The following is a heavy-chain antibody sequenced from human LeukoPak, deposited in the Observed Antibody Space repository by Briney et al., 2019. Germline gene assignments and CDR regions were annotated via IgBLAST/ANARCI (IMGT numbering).Heavy chain of an antibody. J-gene: IGHJ6*02. CDR2: INHSGST. CDR3: AIPITGTTYYGMDV. V-gene: IGHV4-34*01. Sequence: PSETLSLTCAVYGGSFSGYYWSWIRQPPGKGLEWIGEINHSGSTNYNPSLKSRVTISVDTSKNQFSLKLSSVTAADTAVYYCAIPITGTTYYGMDVWGQGTTVTVSS. D-gene: IGHD1-7*01. CDR1: GGSFSGYY.